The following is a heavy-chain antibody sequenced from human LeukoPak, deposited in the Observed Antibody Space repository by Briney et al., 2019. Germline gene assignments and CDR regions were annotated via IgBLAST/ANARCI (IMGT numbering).Heavy chain of an antibody. D-gene: IGHD3-22*01. CDR3: AKARATGYYYDSSSYAPIDY. Sequence: GGSLRLSCAASGFTFSSYAMSWVRQAPGKGLEWVSAISGSGDSTYYGDSVKGRFTISRDNSKNTLYLQMNSLRAEDTAVYYCAKARATGYYYDSSSYAPIDYWGQGTLVTVSS. J-gene: IGHJ4*02. CDR2: ISGSGDST. V-gene: IGHV3-23*01. CDR1: GFTFSSYA.